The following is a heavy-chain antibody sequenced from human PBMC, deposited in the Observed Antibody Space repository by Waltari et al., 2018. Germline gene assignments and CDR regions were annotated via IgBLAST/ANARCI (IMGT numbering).Heavy chain of an antibody. D-gene: IGHD2-2*01. CDR2: TIPFLEGT. V-gene: IGHV1-69*09. CDR3: ARGREPGLVVLPADV. Sequence: QVQLVQSEAEVKKPGSSVKVSCRASGGTFSNYAINWVRLAPGLGLEWMGRTIPFLEGTKYAGKFQGRVTVTAYQSTGTAFMELSSLRSDDTAVYYCARGREPGLVVLPADVWGQGTTVTVAS. CDR1: GGTFSNYA. J-gene: IGHJ6*02.